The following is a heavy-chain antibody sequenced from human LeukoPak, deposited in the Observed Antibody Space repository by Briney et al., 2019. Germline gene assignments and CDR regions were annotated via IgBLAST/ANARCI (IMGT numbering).Heavy chain of an antibody. CDR1: GGSISSSSYY. J-gene: IGHJ6*03. CDR2: IHYSGST. Sequence: SETLSLTCTVSGGSISSSSYYWGWIRQPPGKGLEWIGSIHYSGSTDYNPSLKSRVTISVDTSKNQFSLKLSSVTAADTAVYYCARLPATYYYGSGSSYYYYYMDVWGKGTTVTVSS. V-gene: IGHV4-39*01. CDR3: ARLPATYYYGSGSSYYYYYMDV. D-gene: IGHD3-10*01.